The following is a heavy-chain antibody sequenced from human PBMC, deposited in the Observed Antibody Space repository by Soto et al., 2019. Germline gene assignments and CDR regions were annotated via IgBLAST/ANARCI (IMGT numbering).Heavy chain of an antibody. CDR1: GGSISSGGYS. D-gene: IGHD1-26*01. Sequence: QLQLQESGSGLVKPSQTLSLTCTVSGGSISSGGYSWSWLRQPPGMGLEWIGYIFHSGSTYYNPSLKSRVTISVDGSKNLFSLELRYVTAAVSAIYCCAREGGSGSLDWYFTVWGRGTLVTVSS. CDR2: IFHSGST. V-gene: IGHV4-30-2*01. J-gene: IGHJ2*01. CDR3: AREGGSGSLDWYFTV.